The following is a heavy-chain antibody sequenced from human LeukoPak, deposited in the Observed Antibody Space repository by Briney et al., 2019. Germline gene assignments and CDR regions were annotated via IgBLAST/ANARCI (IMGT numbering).Heavy chain of an antibody. CDR1: GFTFSSYA. Sequence: GGSLRLSCAASGFTFSSYAMHWVRQAPGKGLEWVAVISYDGSNKYYADSVKGRFTISRDNSKNTLYLQMNSLRAEDTAVYYCARDRPDIVATITHYMDVWGKGTTVTVSS. J-gene: IGHJ6*03. D-gene: IGHD5-12*01. CDR2: ISYDGSNK. V-gene: IGHV3-30-3*01. CDR3: ARDRPDIVATITHYMDV.